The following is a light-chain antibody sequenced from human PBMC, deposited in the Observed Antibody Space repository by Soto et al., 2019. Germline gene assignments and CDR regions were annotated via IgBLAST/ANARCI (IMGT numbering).Light chain of an antibody. CDR3: QQRSTWPSYT. J-gene: IGKJ2*01. V-gene: IGKV3-11*01. CDR1: QSVSSY. Sequence: EIVLTQSPATLSLSPGERATLSCRASQSVSSYLAWYQQKPGQAPRLLIYDASNRATGIPARFSGSGSGTDFTLTIVRLEPEDFAVYYCQQRSTWPSYTFGQGTKLELK. CDR2: DAS.